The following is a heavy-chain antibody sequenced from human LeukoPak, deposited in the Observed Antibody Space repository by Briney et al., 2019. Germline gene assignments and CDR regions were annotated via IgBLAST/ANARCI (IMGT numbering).Heavy chain of an antibody. D-gene: IGHD3-10*01. Sequence: SSVKVSCKASGGTFSSYTISWVRQAPGQGLEWMGRIIPILGIANYAQKFQGRVTITADKSTSTAYMELSSLRSEDTAVYYCARTGRTALDAFDIWGQGTMVTVSS. J-gene: IGHJ3*02. CDR2: IIPILGIA. V-gene: IGHV1-69*02. CDR3: ARTGRTALDAFDI. CDR1: GGTFSSYT.